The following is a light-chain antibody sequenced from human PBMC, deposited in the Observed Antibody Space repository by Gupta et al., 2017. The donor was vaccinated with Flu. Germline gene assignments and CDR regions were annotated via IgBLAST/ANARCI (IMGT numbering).Light chain of an antibody. CDR2: DAF. V-gene: IGLV2-11*01. CDR3: CSYAVTYDV. CDR1: SSDVGASIY. Sequence: QSALTQPRSVSGSPGQSVTISCTGTSSDVGASIYVSWYQQHPGKAPKLMIYDAFERPSGVPARFSGSKSGNTASLTIAGLQAEDEADYYCCSYAVTYDVFGKGPKVTVL. J-gene: IGLJ1*01.